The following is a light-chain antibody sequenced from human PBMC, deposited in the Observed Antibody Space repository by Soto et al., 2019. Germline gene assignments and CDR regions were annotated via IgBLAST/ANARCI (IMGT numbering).Light chain of an antibody. V-gene: IGLV2-23*01. J-gene: IGLJ2*01. Sequence: QSALTQPASVSGSPGQSITISCTGTNSDIGSYNFVSWYQQHPGKAPKLMIYEGSKRPSGVSHRFSGSRSGDTASLTISGLQTEDEADYYCSSYAGDTNLVLFGGGTQLTVL. CDR2: EGS. CDR1: NSDIGSYNF. CDR3: SSYAGDTNLVL.